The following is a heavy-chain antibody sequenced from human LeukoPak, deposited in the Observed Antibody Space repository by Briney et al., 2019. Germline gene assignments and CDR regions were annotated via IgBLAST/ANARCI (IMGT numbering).Heavy chain of an antibody. CDR3: ATTVVTWFYYGMDV. CDR1: GFTFSSYA. J-gene: IGHJ6*02. V-gene: IGHV3-30-3*01. Sequence: GGSLRLSCAASGFTFSSYAMHWVRQAPGKGLEWVAVISYDGSNKYYADSVKGRFTISRDNSKNTLYLQMNSLRAEDTAVYYCATTVVTWFYYGMDVWGQGTTVTVSS. D-gene: IGHD4-23*01. CDR2: ISYDGSNK.